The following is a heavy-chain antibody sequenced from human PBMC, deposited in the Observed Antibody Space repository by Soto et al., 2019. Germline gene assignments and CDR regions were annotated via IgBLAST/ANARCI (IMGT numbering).Heavy chain of an antibody. V-gene: IGHV1-18*04. CDR3: ARFTGGSYNTYYFYYGMDV. D-gene: IGHD2-15*01. J-gene: IGHJ6*02. CDR1: GYTFTSYG. Sequence: ASVKVSCKASGYTFTSYGISWVRQAPGQGLDWMGWISAYNGNTKYAQDLQGRVTMTTDTSTSTAYMELRSLRSDDTAVYYCARFTGGSYNTYYFYYGMDVWRQGTTVTVSS. CDR2: ISAYNGNT.